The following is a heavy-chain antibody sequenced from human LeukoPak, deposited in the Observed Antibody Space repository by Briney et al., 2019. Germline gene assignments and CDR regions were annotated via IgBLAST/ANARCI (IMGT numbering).Heavy chain of an antibody. V-gene: IGHV3-21*01. J-gene: IGHJ4*02. CDR1: GFTFSPYS. Sequence: GGSLRLSCAASGFTFSPYSMNWVRQAPGKGLEWVSSISSSSSYIYYADSVKGRFTISRDNAKNSLYLQMNSLRAEDTAVYYCARDGYRGYYDSSGYSPFDYWGQGTLDTVSS. CDR3: ARDGYRGYYDSSGYSPFDY. D-gene: IGHD3-22*01. CDR2: ISSSSSYI.